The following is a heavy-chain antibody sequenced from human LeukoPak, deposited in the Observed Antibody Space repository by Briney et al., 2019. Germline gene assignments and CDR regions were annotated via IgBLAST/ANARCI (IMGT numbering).Heavy chain of an antibody. V-gene: IGHV3-53*01. J-gene: IGHJ6*02. CDR2: IYSGGST. CDR3: AKDLYSSGWFGDYYYYGMDV. Sequence: TGGSLRLSCAASGFTVSSNYLTWVRQAPGKGLEWVSLIYSGGSTYYADSVKGRFTISRDNSKNTLYLQMNSLRVEDTAVYYCAKDLYSSGWFGDYYYYGMDVWGQGTTVTVSS. CDR1: GFTVSSNY. D-gene: IGHD6-19*01.